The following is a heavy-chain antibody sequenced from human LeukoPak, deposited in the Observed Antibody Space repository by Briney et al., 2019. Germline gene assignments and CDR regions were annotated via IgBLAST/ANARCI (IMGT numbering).Heavy chain of an antibody. CDR1: GFTFSSYE. CDR3: AKALVTTCSGAYCYPFDY. Sequence: GGSLRLSCAASGFTFSSYEMNWVRQAPGKGPEWVSYISSSGSTIYYADSVKGRFTISRDSSKNTLYLQMNSLRAGNAAVYYCAKALVTTCSGAYCYPFDYWSQGTLVTVSS. D-gene: IGHD2-15*01. V-gene: IGHV3-48*03. J-gene: IGHJ4*02. CDR2: ISSSGSTI.